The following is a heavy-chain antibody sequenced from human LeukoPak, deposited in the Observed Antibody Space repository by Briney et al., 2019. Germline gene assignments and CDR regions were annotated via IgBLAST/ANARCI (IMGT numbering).Heavy chain of an antibody. CDR1: GFTFNKYA. CDR3: ARDRPRTGFDY. Sequence: GGSLRLSCAASGFTFNKYAMVWVRQAPGAGLEWVSFILGSGGTTFYAASVKGRFIVSRDNSRNTLFLQMDSLRAEDTAVYYCARDRPRTGFDYWGQGTLVTVSS. J-gene: IGHJ4*02. V-gene: IGHV3-23*01. D-gene: IGHD1-1*01. CDR2: ILGSGGTT.